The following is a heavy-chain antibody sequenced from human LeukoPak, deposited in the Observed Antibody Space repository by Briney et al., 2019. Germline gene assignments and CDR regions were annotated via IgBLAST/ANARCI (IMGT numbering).Heavy chain of an antibody. Sequence: PGGSLRLSCAASGFSVSSNYRSWVRQAPGKGLQWVSVIYNDGTTYYADSVKGRFTISRDNSKNMLYLQMNSLRAEDTAVYYCAREICGGSCNPPSYMDVWGNGTTVTVSS. V-gene: IGHV3-53*01. D-gene: IGHD2-15*01. CDR2: IYNDGTT. CDR3: AREICGGSCNPPSYMDV. CDR1: GFSVSSNY. J-gene: IGHJ6*03.